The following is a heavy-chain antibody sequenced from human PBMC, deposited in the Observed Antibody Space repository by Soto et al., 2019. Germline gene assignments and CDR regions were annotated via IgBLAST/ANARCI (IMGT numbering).Heavy chain of an antibody. CDR2: ISSSSSTI. V-gene: IGHV3-48*01. D-gene: IGHD1-7*01. CDR3: ARSAFTDWNSRLPNDY. Sequence: AGGALRLSSAASGFTLSSYCMKWVRQAPGKGLEWVSYISSSSSTIYYADSVKGRFTISRDNAKNSLYLQMNSLRAEDTAVYYCARSAFTDWNSRLPNDYWGQGTLVTVSS. CDR1: GFTLSSYC. J-gene: IGHJ4*02.